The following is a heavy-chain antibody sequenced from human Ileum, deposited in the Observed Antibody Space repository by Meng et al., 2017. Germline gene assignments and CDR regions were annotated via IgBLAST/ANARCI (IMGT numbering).Heavy chain of an antibody. Sequence: QVQPVRSGVEVKTPGASVKVSCKASGYSLTAHFIHWVRQAPGHGLEWMGLINPSGGATNYAQHFQGRVTMTRDTSISTVFMELSRLTSDDTAVYFCTRGGYRYAVDYWGQGTLVTVSS. CDR2: INPSGGAT. CDR3: TRGGYRYAVDY. CDR1: GYSLTAHF. V-gene: IGHV1-2*02. D-gene: IGHD5-18*01. J-gene: IGHJ4*02.